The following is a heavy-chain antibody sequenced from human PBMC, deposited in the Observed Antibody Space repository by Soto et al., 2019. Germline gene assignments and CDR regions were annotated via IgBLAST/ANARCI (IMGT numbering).Heavy chain of an antibody. V-gene: IGHV5-51*01. CDR2: IYPGDSDT. J-gene: IGHJ3*02. Sequence: WESLKISCKGSGYSFTSYWIGGVRQMPGKGLEWMGIIYPGDSDTRYSPSFQGQDTISADKSISTAYLQWSSLKASDTAMYYCASHSYQLPRLDAFDIWGQGTMVTVSS. CDR3: ASHSYQLPRLDAFDI. CDR1: GYSFTSYW. D-gene: IGHD2-2*01.